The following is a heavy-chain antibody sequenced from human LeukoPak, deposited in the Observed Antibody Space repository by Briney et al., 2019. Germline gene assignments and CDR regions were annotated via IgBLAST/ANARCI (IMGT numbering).Heavy chain of an antibody. J-gene: IGHJ4*02. CDR2: INWDGGAY. CDR1: GNTFDDYG. V-gene: IGHV3-20*04. CDR3: ARDLSSSWYSLAY. Sequence: GGSLRLSCTDSGNTFDDYGMTWVRQALGKGLEWVSGINWDGGAYNYAASVKGRFTISRDNAKNSLYLEMNSLRVEDTAVYFCARDLSSSWYSLAYWGQGILVIVSS. D-gene: IGHD3-22*01.